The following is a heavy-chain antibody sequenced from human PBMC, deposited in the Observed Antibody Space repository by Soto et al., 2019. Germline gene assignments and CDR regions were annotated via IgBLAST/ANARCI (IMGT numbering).Heavy chain of an antibody. CDR2: IIPIFGTA. D-gene: IGHD2-2*01. CDR1: GGTFSSYA. CDR3: ARDAWRGVPAAKHGMDV. J-gene: IGHJ6*02. Sequence: SVKVSCKASGGTFSSYAISWVRQAPGQGLEWMGGIIPIFGTANYAQKFQGRVTITADESTSTAYMELSSLRSEDTAVYYCARDAWRGVPAAKHGMDVRGEGPTVSVS. V-gene: IGHV1-69*13.